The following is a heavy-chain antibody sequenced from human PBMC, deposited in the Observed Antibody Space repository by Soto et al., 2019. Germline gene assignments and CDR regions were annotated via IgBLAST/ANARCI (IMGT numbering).Heavy chain of an antibody. CDR1: GGSFSIYA. CDR2: VIPNLGVT. D-gene: IGHD2-15*01. CDR3: ARDKGYCSDTSCPDFDY. Sequence: SVKVSCKASGGSFSIYAISLVRQAPGQGLEWMGRVIPNLGVTNYAKKFQGRFTIVVDTSTSTAYMELNSLRYEDTAVYYCARDKGYCSDTSCPDFDYWGQGTLVTVSS. J-gene: IGHJ4*02. V-gene: IGHV1-69*04.